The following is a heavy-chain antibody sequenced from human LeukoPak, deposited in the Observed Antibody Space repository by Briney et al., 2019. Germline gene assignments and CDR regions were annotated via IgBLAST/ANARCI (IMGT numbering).Heavy chain of an antibody. CDR1: GYTFTSYY. D-gene: IGHD3-22*01. CDR2: INPSGGST. CDR3: ARDYYDSSGYYYGPHFDY. J-gene: IGHJ4*02. V-gene: IGHV1-46*01. Sequence: ASVKVSCKASGYTFTSYYMHWVRQAPGQGLEWMGIINPSGGSTSYAQKFQGRVTMTRATSTSTVYMELSSLRSEDTAVYYCARDYYDSSGYYYGPHFDYWGQGTLVTVSS.